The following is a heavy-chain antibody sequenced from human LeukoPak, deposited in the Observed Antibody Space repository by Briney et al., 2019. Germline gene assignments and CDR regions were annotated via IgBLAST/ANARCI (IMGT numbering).Heavy chain of an antibody. CDR1: GFTFSFYS. Sequence: GGSLSLSCVASGFTFSFYSMNWVRQAPGKGLEWVSSISRSSSYIHYADSVRGRFTISRDNAKNSLYLQMNSLRAEDTAVYYCARDGDTAMVTDYWGQGTLVTVSS. CDR2: ISRSSSYI. D-gene: IGHD5-18*01. V-gene: IGHV3-21*01. CDR3: ARDGDTAMVTDY. J-gene: IGHJ4*02.